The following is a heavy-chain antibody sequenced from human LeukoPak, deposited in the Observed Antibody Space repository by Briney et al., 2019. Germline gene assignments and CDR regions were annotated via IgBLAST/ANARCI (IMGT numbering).Heavy chain of an antibody. CDR3: VRWYYGSGSALYFDY. CDR1: GFTFSSYW. Sequence: GGSLRLSCAASGFTFSSYWMHWVRQAPGKGLVWVSRMNSDGTSINYAGSVKGRFTLSRDNAKNPLYLQMNSLRAEDTAVYYCVRWYYGSGSALYFDYWGQGTLVTVSS. J-gene: IGHJ4*02. V-gene: IGHV3-74*01. CDR2: MNSDGTSI. D-gene: IGHD3-10*01.